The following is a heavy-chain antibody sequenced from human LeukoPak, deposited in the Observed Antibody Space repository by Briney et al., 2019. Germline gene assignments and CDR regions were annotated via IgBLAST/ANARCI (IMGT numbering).Heavy chain of an antibody. Sequence: GGSLRLSCSGTGFNFNMFAINWVRQSPGKGLEWVSSLSRGGGTTSYADSVKGRFTISRDNSKKTVFLQMNSLKSDDTAVYYCAKEQRIRHCSEGVCMEGYYFDYWGQGTLVTVSS. D-gene: IGHD6-25*01. CDR1: GFNFNMFA. CDR3: AKEQRIRHCSEGVCMEGYYFDY. CDR2: LSRGGGTT. V-gene: IGHV3-23*01. J-gene: IGHJ4*02.